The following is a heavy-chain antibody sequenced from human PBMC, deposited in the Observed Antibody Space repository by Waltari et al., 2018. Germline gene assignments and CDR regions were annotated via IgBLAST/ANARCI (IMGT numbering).Heavy chain of an antibody. CDR2: IYHSGST. J-gene: IGHJ4*02. D-gene: IGHD2-21*01. CDR3: ARAVNCGGDCYHFDY. CDR1: GYSISSGYY. V-gene: IGHV4-38-2*01. Sequence: QVQLQESGPGLVKPSETLSLPCAVSGYSISSGYYWGWTRQPPGKGLEWIGSIYHSGSTYYNPSLKSRVTISVDTSKNQFSLKLSSVTAADTAVYYCARAVNCGGDCYHFDYWGQGTLVTVSS.